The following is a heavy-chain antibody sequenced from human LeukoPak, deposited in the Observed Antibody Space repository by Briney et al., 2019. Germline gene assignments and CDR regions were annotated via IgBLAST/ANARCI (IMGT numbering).Heavy chain of an antibody. CDR2: INHSGST. J-gene: IGHJ3*02. CDR3: AVEGGRTCAFDI. V-gene: IGHV4-34*01. CDR1: GGSFSGYY. Sequence: PSETLSLTCAVYGGSFSGYYWSWIRQPPGKGLEWIGEINHSGSTNYNPSLKSRVTISVDTSKNQFSLKLSSVTAADTAVYYCAVEGGRTCAFDIWGQGTMVAVSS. D-gene: IGHD2-2*01.